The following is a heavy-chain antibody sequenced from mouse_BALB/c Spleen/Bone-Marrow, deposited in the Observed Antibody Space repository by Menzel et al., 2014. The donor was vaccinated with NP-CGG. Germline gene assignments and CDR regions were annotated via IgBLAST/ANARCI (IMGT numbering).Heavy chain of an antibody. J-gene: IGHJ1*01. Sequence: EVKVEESGAELVKPGASVKLSCTASGFNIKDIYMHWVKQRPEQGLEWIGRIDPANGNTKYDPKFQGKATITADTSSNTAYLQLSSLTSEDTAVYYCARYDYGWYFSVWGAGTTVTVSS. D-gene: IGHD2-4*01. CDR3: ARYDYGWYFSV. CDR2: IDPANGNT. V-gene: IGHV14-3*02. CDR1: GFNIKDIY.